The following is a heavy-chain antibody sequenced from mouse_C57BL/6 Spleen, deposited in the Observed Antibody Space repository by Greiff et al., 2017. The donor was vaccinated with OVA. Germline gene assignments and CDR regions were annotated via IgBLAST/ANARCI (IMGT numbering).Heavy chain of an antibody. CDR2: IDPSDSYT. V-gene: IGHV1-59*01. D-gene: IGHD1-1*01. Sequence: VQLQQPGAELVRPGTSVKLSCKASGYTFTSYWMHWVKQRPGQGLEWIGVIDPSDSYTNYNQKFKGKATLTVDTSSSTAYMQLSSLTSEDSAVYYCAEGGSSLYYFDYWGQGTTLTVSS. CDR1: GYTFTSYW. CDR3: AEGGSSLYYFDY. J-gene: IGHJ2*01.